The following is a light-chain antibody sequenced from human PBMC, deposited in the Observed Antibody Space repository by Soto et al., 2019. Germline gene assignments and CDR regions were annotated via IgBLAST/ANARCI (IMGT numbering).Light chain of an antibody. CDR3: QQYNNWPPQLT. V-gene: IGKV3-15*01. CDR1: QSVGTN. J-gene: IGKJ4*01. CDR2: GAS. Sequence: EIVMTQSPATLSVSPGEGATLSCRAGQSVGTNLAWYQQQPGQAPRLLIYGASTRATGVPARFSGSGSGTEFTLSISSLQSEDFAVYYCQQYNNWPPQLTVGGGTKVDSK.